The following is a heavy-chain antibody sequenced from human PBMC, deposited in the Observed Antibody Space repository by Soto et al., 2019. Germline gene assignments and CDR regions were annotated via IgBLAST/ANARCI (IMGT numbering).Heavy chain of an antibody. V-gene: IGHV4-34*01. CDR3: ARAYGGNSGVFDY. Sequence: QVQLQQWGAGLLKPSETLSLTCAVYGGSFSGYYWSWIRQPPGKGLEWIGEINHSGSTNYNPSLKSRVTISVDTSKTQSSLKLSSVTAADTAVYYCARAYGGNSGVFDYWGQGTLVTVSS. CDR1: GGSFSGYY. D-gene: IGHD4-17*01. J-gene: IGHJ4*02. CDR2: INHSGST.